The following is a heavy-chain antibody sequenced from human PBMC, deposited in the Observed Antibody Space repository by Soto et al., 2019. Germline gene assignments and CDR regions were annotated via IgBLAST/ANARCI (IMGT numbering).Heavy chain of an antibody. V-gene: IGHV1-3*01. D-gene: IGHD6-19*01. CDR3: ARDYADIAVAGIPLLAH. Sequence: QVQLVQSGAEVKKPGASVNISCKASGFTFTKYALHWVRQAPGQRPEWMGWVNAGSGNTRYVQRFQGIITITRDTAASTVYLDLSSLTSEDTAVYFCARDYADIAVAGIPLLAHWGQGTLVTVSS. CDR1: GFTFTKYA. CDR2: VNAGSGNT. J-gene: IGHJ4*01.